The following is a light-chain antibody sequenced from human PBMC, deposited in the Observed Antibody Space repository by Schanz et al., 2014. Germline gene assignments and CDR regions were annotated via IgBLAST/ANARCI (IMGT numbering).Light chain of an antibody. J-gene: IGKJ2*01. CDR1: QSVDRAY. Sequence: EIVLTQSPATLSLSPGERVTLSCRTSQSVDRAYLAWYQQKPGQAPRLLIFGASSRATGIPDRFSGSGSGTDFTLTISSLQSEDFAVYYCQQYNNWPRTFGQGTKLDIK. CDR3: QQYNNWPRT. V-gene: IGKV3D-15*01. CDR2: GAS.